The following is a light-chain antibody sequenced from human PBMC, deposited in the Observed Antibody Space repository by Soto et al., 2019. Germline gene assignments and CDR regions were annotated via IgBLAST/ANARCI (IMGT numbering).Light chain of an antibody. V-gene: IGLV7-46*01. Sequence: QAVVTQEPSLTVSPGGTVTLTCGSSTGAVTSGHYPYWFQQKPGQAPRTLIYDTSNKHYWTPARFSGSLLGGKAALTLSGAQPEDEAEYYCLLSYSGARYWVFGGGTKLTVL. CDR2: DTS. CDR3: LLSYSGARYWV. J-gene: IGLJ3*02. CDR1: TGAVTSGHY.